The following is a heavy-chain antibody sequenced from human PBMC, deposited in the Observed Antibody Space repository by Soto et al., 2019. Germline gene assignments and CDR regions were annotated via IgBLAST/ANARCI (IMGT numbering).Heavy chain of an antibody. J-gene: IGHJ3*02. CDR3: AKVGSSWYKDAYDI. Sequence: EVQLLESGGGLVQPGGSLRLSCAASGFSFGDYAMTWVRQAPGKGLEWVSDISNSGASTKSADSVKGRFTISRDNSKNTLYLQMSSLRAEDTAVYYCAKVGSSWYKDAYDIWGQGTMVSVSS. D-gene: IGHD6-13*01. CDR1: GFSFGDYA. V-gene: IGHV3-23*01. CDR2: ISNSGAST.